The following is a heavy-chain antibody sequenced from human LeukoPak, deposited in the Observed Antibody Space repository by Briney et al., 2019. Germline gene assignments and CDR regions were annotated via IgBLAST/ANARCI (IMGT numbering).Heavy chain of an antibody. J-gene: IGHJ4*02. V-gene: IGHV3-48*01. Sequence: GGSLRLSCAASGFTFDDYAMHWVRQAPGKGLEWVSYISSGSRTVYYADSVKGRFTISRDNAKNSLYLQMNSLRAEDTAVYYCAREKYYYDNSGYYVSGGSDYWGQGTLVTVSS. CDR3: AREKYYYDNSGYYVSGGSDY. CDR2: ISSGSRTV. CDR1: GFTFDDYA. D-gene: IGHD3-22*01.